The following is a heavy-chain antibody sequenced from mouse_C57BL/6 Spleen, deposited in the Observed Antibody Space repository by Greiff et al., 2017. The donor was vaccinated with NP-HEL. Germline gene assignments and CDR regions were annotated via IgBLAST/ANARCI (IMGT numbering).Heavy chain of an antibody. J-gene: IGHJ2*01. Sequence: EVKLQQSGAELVRPGASVKLSCTASGFNIKDYYMHWVKQRPEQGLEWIGRIDPEDGDTEYAPKFQGKATMTADTSSNTAYLQLSSLTSEDTAVYYCTTPFITTVVARPPDYWGQGTTLTVSS. CDR2: IDPEDGDT. CDR1: GFNIKDYY. V-gene: IGHV14-1*01. D-gene: IGHD1-1*01. CDR3: TTPFITTVVARPPDY.